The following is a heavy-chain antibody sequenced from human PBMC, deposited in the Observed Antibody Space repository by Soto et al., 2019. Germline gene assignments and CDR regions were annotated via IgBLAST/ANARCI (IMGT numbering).Heavy chain of an antibody. CDR2: ISYDGSNK. Sequence: GGSLRLSCAASGFTFSSYAMHWVRQAPGKGLEWVAVISYDGSNKYYADSVKGRFTISRDNSKNTLYLQMNSLRAEDTAVYYCARGGYDFGGGYYGMDVWGQGTTVTVSS. D-gene: IGHD3-3*01. CDR3: ARGGYDFGGGYYGMDV. J-gene: IGHJ6*02. V-gene: IGHV3-30-3*01. CDR1: GFTFSSYA.